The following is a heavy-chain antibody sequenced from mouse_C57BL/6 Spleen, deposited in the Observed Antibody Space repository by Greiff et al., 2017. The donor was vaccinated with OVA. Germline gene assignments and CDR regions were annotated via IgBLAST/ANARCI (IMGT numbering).Heavy chain of an antibody. CDR2: IRSKSNNYAT. Sequence: EVQLVESGGGLVQPKGSLKLSCAASGFSFNTYAMNWVRQAPGQGLEWVARIRSKSNNYATYYAVSVKDRFTISRDDSASMLSLQMNNLKTEDTAVYYCVRPPGRDEGFAYWGQGTLVTVSA. CDR3: VRPPGRDEGFAY. D-gene: IGHD3-3*01. J-gene: IGHJ3*01. CDR1: GFSFNTYA. V-gene: IGHV10-1*01.